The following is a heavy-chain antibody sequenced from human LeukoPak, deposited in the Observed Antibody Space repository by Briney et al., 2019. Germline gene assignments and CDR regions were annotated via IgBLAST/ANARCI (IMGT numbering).Heavy chain of an antibody. CDR3: ARALSNLRLYYFDS. CDR2: INPNSGGT. J-gene: IGHJ4*01. Sequence: ASVKVSCKASGYIFSDYYIHWVRQAPGQGLEWMGWINPNSGGTNHAQKFQGRVTMTSDTSISTAYMELSRLNSDDTAVYYCARALSNLRLYYFDSWGQGTLVTVSS. D-gene: IGHD4-11*01. V-gene: IGHV1-2*02. CDR1: GYIFSDYY.